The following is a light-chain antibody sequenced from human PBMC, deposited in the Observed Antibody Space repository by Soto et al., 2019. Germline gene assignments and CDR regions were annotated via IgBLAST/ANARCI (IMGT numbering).Light chain of an antibody. Sequence: DIQMTQSPSSLSAVVRDSVTIPCLASQSISSYLNWYQQIPGEAPKLLIYAASSLQSGVPSRFSGSGSGTDFTLTISSLQPEDFATYYCQPSYSIPLTFGGGTKVDIK. V-gene: IGKV1-39*01. CDR2: AAS. CDR3: QPSYSIPLT. J-gene: IGKJ4*01. CDR1: QSISSY.